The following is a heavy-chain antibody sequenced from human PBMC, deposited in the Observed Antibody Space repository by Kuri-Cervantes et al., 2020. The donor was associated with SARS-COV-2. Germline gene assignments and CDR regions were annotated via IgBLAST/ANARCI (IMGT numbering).Heavy chain of an antibody. CDR1: GFTFSGHW. D-gene: IGHD3-22*01. Sequence: GGSLRLSCAASGFTFSGHWIHWVRQAPGKGLVWVSRINPDGSYTNNADSVKGRFTLSRDNAKNMLFLQMNSLRAEDTAVYYCARNLYYYDSSGYSNWFDPWGQGTLVTVSS. CDR2: INPDGSYT. J-gene: IGHJ5*02. V-gene: IGHV3-74*01. CDR3: ARNLYYYDSSGYSNWFDP.